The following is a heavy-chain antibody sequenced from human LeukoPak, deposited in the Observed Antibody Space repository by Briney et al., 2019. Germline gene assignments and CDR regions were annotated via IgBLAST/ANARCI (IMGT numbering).Heavy chain of an antibody. D-gene: IGHD3-16*01. CDR1: GGSFSSYY. V-gene: IGHV4-34*01. CDR3: ARGKRQDGYVYTRRSTYSFDY. J-gene: IGHJ4*02. CDR2: INHSGST. Sequence: SETLSLTCAVYGGSFSSYYWSWIRQPPGKRLEWIGEINHSGSTNYNPSLKSRVTISVDTSKNQFSLRLNSVTAADTAVYYCARGKRQDGYVYTRRSTYSFDYWGQGTLVTVSS.